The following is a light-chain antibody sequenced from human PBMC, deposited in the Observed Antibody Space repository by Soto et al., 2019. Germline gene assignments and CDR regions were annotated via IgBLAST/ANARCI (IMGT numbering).Light chain of an antibody. Sequence: QAVVPQAPSFSVSPGGTVTLTCGLNSGSVTTSYSPSWYQQPPGQAPRTVVYSTDIRSSGVPDRFSGSIVGNKAALTITGAQADDESDYYCVLYFSSGISMFGGGTQLTVL. CDR2: STD. J-gene: IGLJ3*02. CDR1: SGSVTTSYS. V-gene: IGLV8-61*01. CDR3: VLYFSSGISM.